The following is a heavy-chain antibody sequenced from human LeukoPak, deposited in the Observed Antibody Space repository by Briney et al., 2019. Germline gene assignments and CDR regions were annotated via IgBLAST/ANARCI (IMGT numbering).Heavy chain of an antibody. V-gene: IGHV4-39*02. D-gene: IGHD4-17*01. J-gene: IGHJ4*02. CDR1: GGSISSSSYC. Sequence: PSETLSLTCTVSGGSISSSSYCWGWIRQPPGKGLEWIGSIYYSGSTYYNPSLKSRVTISVDTSKNQFSLKLSSVTAADTAVYYCARDYGDYSNFDYWGQGTLVTVSS. CDR3: ARDYGDYSNFDY. CDR2: IYYSGST.